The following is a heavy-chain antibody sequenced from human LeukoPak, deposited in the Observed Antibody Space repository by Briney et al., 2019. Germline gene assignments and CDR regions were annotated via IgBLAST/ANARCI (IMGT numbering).Heavy chain of an antibody. CDR3: ARGHHSFTDY. Sequence: SETLSLTCAVYGGSFSGYYWSWIRQPPWKGLEWIGEINHSGSTNYNPSLKSRVTISVDTSKNQFSLKLSSVTAADTAVYYCARGHHSFTDYWSQGTLVTVSS. CDR2: INHSGST. V-gene: IGHV4-34*01. D-gene: IGHD2/OR15-2a*01. J-gene: IGHJ4*02. CDR1: GGSFSGYY.